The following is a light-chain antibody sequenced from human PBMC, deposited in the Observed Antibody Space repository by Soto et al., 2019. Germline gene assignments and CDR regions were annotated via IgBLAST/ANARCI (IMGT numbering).Light chain of an antibody. Sequence: QSVLTQPASVSGSPGQSITISCTGTSSDVGGYDYVSWYQLHPGKAPKLMVFEVSNRPSGVSYRFSGSKSGNTASLTISGLQAEDEADYFCSSYSSSNTLVVFGGGTKLTVL. CDR1: SSDVGGYDY. J-gene: IGLJ2*01. CDR2: EVS. CDR3: SSYSSSNTLVV. V-gene: IGLV2-14*01.